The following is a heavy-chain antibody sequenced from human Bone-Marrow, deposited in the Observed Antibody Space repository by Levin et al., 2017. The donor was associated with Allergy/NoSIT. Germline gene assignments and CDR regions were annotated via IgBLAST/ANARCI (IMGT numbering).Heavy chain of an antibody. V-gene: IGHV3-53*01. D-gene: IGHD3-10*01. CDR2: IYSGGST. CDR3: ARTPMVRGVCFDY. CDR1: GFTVSSNY. Sequence: GGSLRLSCAASGFTVSSNYMSWVRQAPGKGLEWVSVIYSGGSTYYADSVKGRFTISRDNSKNTLYLQMNSLRAEDTAVYYCARTPMVRGVCFDYWGQGTLVTVSS. J-gene: IGHJ4*02.